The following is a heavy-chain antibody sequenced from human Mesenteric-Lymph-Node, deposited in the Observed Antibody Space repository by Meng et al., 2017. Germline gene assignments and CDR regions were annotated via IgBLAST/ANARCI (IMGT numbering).Heavy chain of an antibody. D-gene: IGHD2-15*01. V-gene: IGHV3-53*01. CDR3: AKVRRGGMVSDLTG. J-gene: IGHJ4*02. CDR1: GFTVSSNY. Sequence: GESLKISCAASGFTVSSNYMSWVRQAPGKGLEWVSVIYSGGSTDYADSVKGRFTISRDNSKNTLYLQMNSLRAEDTAVYYCAKVRRGGMVSDLTGWGQGTLVTVSS. CDR2: IYSGGST.